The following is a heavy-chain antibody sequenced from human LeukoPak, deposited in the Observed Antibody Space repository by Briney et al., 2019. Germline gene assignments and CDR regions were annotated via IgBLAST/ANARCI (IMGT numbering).Heavy chain of an antibody. Sequence: GASVKVSCKASGYTFTGYYMHWVRQAPGQGLEWMGWINPNSGGTNYAQKFQGRVTMTRDTSISTAYMELSRLRSDDTAGYYCARVASRPRSIAVAAKPVPFDYWGQGTLVTVSS. V-gene: IGHV1-2*02. CDR2: INPNSGGT. D-gene: IGHD6-19*01. CDR1: GYTFTGYY. CDR3: ARVASRPRSIAVAAKPVPFDY. J-gene: IGHJ4*02.